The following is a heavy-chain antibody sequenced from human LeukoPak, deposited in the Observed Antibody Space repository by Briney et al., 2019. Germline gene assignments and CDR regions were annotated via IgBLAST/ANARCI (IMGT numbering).Heavy chain of an antibody. J-gene: IGHJ4*02. CDR1: GFTFSGYA. D-gene: IGHD2-15*01. V-gene: IGHV3-23*01. CDR2: ISASGGST. CDR3: ARRGYCSGGDCLYFFDY. Sequence: PGGSLRLSCAASGFTFSGYAMSWVRQAPGKGLEWVSFISASGGSTYYADSVKGRFTISRDNSKNTLYLQMSSLRAEDTAVYYCARRGYCSGGDCLYFFDYWGQGTLVTVSS.